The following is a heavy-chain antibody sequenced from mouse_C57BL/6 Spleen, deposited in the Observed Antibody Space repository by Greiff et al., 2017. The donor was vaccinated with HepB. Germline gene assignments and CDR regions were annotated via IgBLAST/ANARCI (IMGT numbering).Heavy chain of an antibody. CDR2: FYPGSGSI. CDR1: GYTFTEYT. D-gene: IGHD6-1*01. J-gene: IGHJ3*01. Sequence: VMLVESGAELVKPGASVKLSCKASGYTFTEYTIHWVKQRSGQGLEWIGWFYPGSGSIKYNEKFKDKATLTADKSSSTVYMELSRLTSEDSAVYFCARHEDKTLAGTRGAWFAYWGQGTLVTVSA. V-gene: IGHV1-62-2*01. CDR3: ARHEDKTLAGTRGAWFAY.